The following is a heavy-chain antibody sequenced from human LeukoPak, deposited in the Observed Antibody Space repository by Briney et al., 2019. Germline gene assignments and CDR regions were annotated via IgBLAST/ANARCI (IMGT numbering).Heavy chain of an antibody. Sequence: SVKVSCKASGFTFTYRYLHWVRQAPGQALEWMGWITPFNGNTNYAQKFQDRVTITRDRSMSTAYMELSSLRSEDTAMYYCASEHYYDYYYGMDVWGQGTTVTVSS. CDR1: GFTFTYRY. V-gene: IGHV1-45*02. D-gene: IGHD1/OR15-1a*01. J-gene: IGHJ6*02. CDR3: ASEHYYDYYYGMDV. CDR2: ITPFNGNT.